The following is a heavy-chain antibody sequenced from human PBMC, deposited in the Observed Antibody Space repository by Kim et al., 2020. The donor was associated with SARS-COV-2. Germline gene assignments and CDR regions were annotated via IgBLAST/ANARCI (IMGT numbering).Heavy chain of an antibody. V-gene: IGHV3-49*03. CDR3: TRESNWNDVPFDY. CDR2: IRSKAYGGTT. J-gene: IGHJ4*02. D-gene: IGHD1-20*01. CDR1: GFTFGDYA. Sequence: GGSLRLSCTASGFTFGDYAMSWFRQAPGKGLEWVGFIRSKAYGGTTEYAASVKGRFTISRDDSKSIAYLQMNSLKTEDTAVYYCTRESNWNDVPFDYWGQGTLVTVSS.